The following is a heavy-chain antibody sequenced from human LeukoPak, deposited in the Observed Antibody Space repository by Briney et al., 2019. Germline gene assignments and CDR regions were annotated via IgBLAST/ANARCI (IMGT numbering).Heavy chain of an antibody. CDR3: ARYYDRSGYWSTPHFDY. V-gene: IGHV4-61*01. J-gene: IGHJ4*02. CDR1: GDSVSGISFY. Sequence: SETLSLTCTVSGDSVSGISFYWSWIRQPPGKGLQYIGYIQYSGSTNYNPSLKSRVTISVDTSKNQFSLKPSSVPAADTAVYYCARYYDRSGYWSTPHFDYWGQGTLVTVSS. CDR2: IQYSGST. D-gene: IGHD3-22*01.